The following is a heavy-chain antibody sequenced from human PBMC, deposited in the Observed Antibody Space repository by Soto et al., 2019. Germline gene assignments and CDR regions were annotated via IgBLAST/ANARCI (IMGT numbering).Heavy chain of an antibody. CDR2: IYSDANT. D-gene: IGHD6-13*01. V-gene: IGHV3-53*02. CDR1: GFTVSSDY. J-gene: IGHJ4*02. CDR3: ARAPPCSGSWCGGFDY. Sequence: EVQLVETGGGLIQPGGSLRLSCAASGFTVSSDYLSWVRQAPGKGLEWVSIIYSDANTYYADSVKGRFTISRDNSKNTLYLQMNSLRLEDTAVYYCARAPPCSGSWCGGFDYWGQGTLVTVSS.